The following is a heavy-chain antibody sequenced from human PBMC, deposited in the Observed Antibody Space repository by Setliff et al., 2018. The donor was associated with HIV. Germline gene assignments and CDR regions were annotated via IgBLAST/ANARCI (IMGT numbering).Heavy chain of an antibody. CDR1: GGSITNYY. J-gene: IGHJ1*01. V-gene: IGHV4-59*01. D-gene: IGHD4-17*01. CDR3: ARMGATVDMTTVTTYGYFQD. CDR2: IFYSGSS. Sequence: PSETLSLTCTVSGGSITNYYWSWIRQPPGKGLEWIGYIFYSGSSTYNPSLKGRVTISVDTSKNQFSLKLSSVTTADSAMYYCARMGATVDMTTVTTYGYFQDWGQGSLVTVSS.